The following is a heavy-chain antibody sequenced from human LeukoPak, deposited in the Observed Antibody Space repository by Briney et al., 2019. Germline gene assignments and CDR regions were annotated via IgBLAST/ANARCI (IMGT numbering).Heavy chain of an antibody. CDR2: ISYDGSK. CDR3: ARGVRIAVAGYIDY. V-gene: IGHV3-30*04. CDR1: GFTFSSYA. J-gene: IGHJ4*02. D-gene: IGHD6-19*01. Sequence: GGSLRLSCAASGFTFSSYAMHWVRQAPGKGLEWVAVISYDGSKNYADSVKGRFTISRDNSKNTLYLQMNSLRAEDTTVYYCARGVRIAVAGYIDYWGQGTLVTVSS.